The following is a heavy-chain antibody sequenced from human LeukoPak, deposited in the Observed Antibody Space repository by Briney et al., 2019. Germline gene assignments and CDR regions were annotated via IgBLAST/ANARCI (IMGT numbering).Heavy chain of an antibody. CDR1: GFTFDDYA. J-gene: IGHJ4*02. CDR3: AKDIFSRRYYYDSGPSDY. CDR2: ISWNSGSI. V-gene: IGHV3-9*01. Sequence: GGFLRLSCAASGFTFDDYAMHWVRQAPGKGLEWVSGISWNSGSIGYADSVKGRFTISRDNAKNSLYLQMNSLRAEDTALYYCAKDIFSRRYYYDSGPSDYWGQGTLVTVSS. D-gene: IGHD3-22*01.